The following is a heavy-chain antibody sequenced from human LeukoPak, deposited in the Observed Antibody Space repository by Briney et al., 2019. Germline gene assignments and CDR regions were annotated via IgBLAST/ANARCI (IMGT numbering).Heavy chain of an antibody. CDR2: INPNSGGT. CDR1: GGTFSSYA. J-gene: IGHJ5*02. D-gene: IGHD3-22*01. CDR3: ARDVGYYDSSGYYFNWFDP. Sequence: ASVKVSCKASGGTFSSYAISWVRQAPGQGLEWMGWINPNSGGTNYAQRFQGRVTMTRDTSISTAYMELSRLRSDDTAVYYCARDVGYYDSSGYYFNWFDPWGQGALVTVSS. V-gene: IGHV1-2*02.